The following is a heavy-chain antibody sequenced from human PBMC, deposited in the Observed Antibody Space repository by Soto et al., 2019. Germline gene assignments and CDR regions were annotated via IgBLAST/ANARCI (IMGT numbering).Heavy chain of an antibody. J-gene: IGHJ5*02. V-gene: IGHV1-69*06. CDR2: IIPTFDTA. CDR3: AGMPRWEDNWFDP. Sequence: QVQLVQSGAEVKKPGSSVKVSCKASGGTFSSYAISWVRQAPGQGLEGLGGIIPTFDTANYAQKFQGRVTITADKSASTAYMELSSLRSEDTAVYYCAGMPRWEDNWFDPWGQGTLVTVSS. D-gene: IGHD1-26*01. CDR1: GGTFSSYA.